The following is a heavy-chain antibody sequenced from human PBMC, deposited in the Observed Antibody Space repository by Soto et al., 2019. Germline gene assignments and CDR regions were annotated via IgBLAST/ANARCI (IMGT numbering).Heavy chain of an antibody. V-gene: IGHV1-69*08. Sequence: QVQLVQSGAEVKKPGSSVKVSCKASGGTFSTSTFTWVRQAPGQGLDWMGRTIPLLNVADYAQDFQGILTITADKSTSTTYMELTSLTSKDTAVYYCARDSPIGSTFSGYDAIDSWGQGTLVTVSS. J-gene: IGHJ4*02. D-gene: IGHD5-12*01. CDR1: GGTFSTST. CDR2: TIPLLNVA. CDR3: ARDSPIGSTFSGYDAIDS.